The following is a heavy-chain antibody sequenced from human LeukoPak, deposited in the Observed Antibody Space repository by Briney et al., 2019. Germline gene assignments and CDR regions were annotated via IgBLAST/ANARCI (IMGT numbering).Heavy chain of an antibody. Sequence: ASVKVSCKASGYTFTGYYMHWVRQALGQGLEWMGWINPNSGGTNYAQKFQGRVTMTRDTSISTAYMELSRLRSDDTAVYYCARWPNTIFGVVMDLWGQGTLVTVSS. D-gene: IGHD3-3*01. CDR2: INPNSGGT. J-gene: IGHJ4*02. CDR1: GYTFTGYY. V-gene: IGHV1-2*02. CDR3: ARWPNTIFGVVMDL.